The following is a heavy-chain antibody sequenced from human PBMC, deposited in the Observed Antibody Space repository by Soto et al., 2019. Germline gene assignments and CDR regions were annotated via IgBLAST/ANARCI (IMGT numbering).Heavy chain of an antibody. Sequence: SQTLSLTCAISGDSVSSNSAAWNWIRQSPSRGLEWLGRTYYRSKWYNDYAVSVKSRITINPDTSKNQFSLQLNSVTPEDTAVYYCARDGYYYDSSGYLNWFDPWGQGTLVTVSS. CDR3: ARDGYYYDSSGYLNWFDP. CDR2: TYYRSKWYN. D-gene: IGHD3-22*01. CDR1: GDSVSSNSAA. V-gene: IGHV6-1*01. J-gene: IGHJ5*02.